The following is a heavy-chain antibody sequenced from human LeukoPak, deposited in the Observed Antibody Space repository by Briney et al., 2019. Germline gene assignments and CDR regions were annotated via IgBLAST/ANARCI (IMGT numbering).Heavy chain of an antibody. J-gene: IGHJ4*02. CDR1: GGSFSGYY. D-gene: IGHD4/OR15-4a*01. CDR3: AAAMVYYFDY. Sequence: PSETLSLTCAVYGGSFSGYYWSWIRQPPGKGLEWIGEINHSGSTNYNPSLKSRVTISVDTSKNQFSLKLSSVTAADTAVYHCAAAMVYYFDYWGQGTLVTVSS. CDR2: INHSGST. V-gene: IGHV4-34*01.